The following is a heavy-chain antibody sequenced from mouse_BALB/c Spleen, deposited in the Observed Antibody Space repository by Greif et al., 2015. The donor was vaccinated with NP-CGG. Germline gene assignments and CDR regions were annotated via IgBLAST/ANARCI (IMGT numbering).Heavy chain of an antibody. J-gene: IGHJ4*01. Sequence: VQLQQSGAELAKPGASVKMSCKASGYTFTSYWMHWVKQRPGQGLEWIGYINPSTGYTEYNQKFKDKATLTADKSSSTAYMQLSSLTSEDSAVYYCARCQLDYAMDYWGQGTSVTVSS. V-gene: IGHV1-7*01. CDR1: GYTFTSYW. CDR3: ARCQLDYAMDY. CDR2: INPSTGYT. D-gene: IGHD4-1*02.